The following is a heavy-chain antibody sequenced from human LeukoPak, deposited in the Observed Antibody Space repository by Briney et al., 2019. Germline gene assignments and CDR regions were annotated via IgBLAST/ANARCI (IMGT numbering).Heavy chain of an antibody. CDR1: GFTFSSYA. CDR3: AKGMERQLVIFDY. D-gene: IGHD6-13*01. Sequence: GGSLRLSCAASGFTFSSYAMSWVRQAPGKGLEWASAISGSGGSTYYADSVKGRFTIFRDNSKNTLYLQMNSLRAEDTAVYYCAKGMERQLVIFDYWGQGTLVTVSS. J-gene: IGHJ4*02. CDR2: ISGSGGST. V-gene: IGHV3-23*01.